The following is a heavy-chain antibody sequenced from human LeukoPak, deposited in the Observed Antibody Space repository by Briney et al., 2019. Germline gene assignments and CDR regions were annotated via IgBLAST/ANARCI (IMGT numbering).Heavy chain of an antibody. CDR3: AKGFLGACTGATCYYFDS. V-gene: IGHV3-30*02. CDR2: IQHDGSNK. CDR1: GFTFTSHG. Sequence: GGSLRLSCVVSGFTFTSHGMNWIRQAPGKGLEWVAFIQHDGSNKYHADSVKGRFTISRDDSKNTLYLQMNSLRVEDTAIYYCAKGFLGACTGATCYYFDSWGQGTLVTVSS. D-gene: IGHD2-8*02. J-gene: IGHJ4*02.